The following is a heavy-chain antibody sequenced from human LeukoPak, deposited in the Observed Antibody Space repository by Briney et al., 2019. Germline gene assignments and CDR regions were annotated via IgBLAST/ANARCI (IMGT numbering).Heavy chain of an antibody. CDR3: ARGGYSYGLVTYFQH. Sequence: PSETPSLTCTVSGGSISSYYWSWIRQPAGKGLEWIGRIYTSGSTNYNPSLKSRVTISVDTSKNQFSLKLSSVTAADTAVYYCARGGYSYGLVTYFQHWGQGTLVTVSS. J-gene: IGHJ1*01. CDR1: GGSISSYY. D-gene: IGHD5-18*01. CDR2: IYTSGST. V-gene: IGHV4-4*07.